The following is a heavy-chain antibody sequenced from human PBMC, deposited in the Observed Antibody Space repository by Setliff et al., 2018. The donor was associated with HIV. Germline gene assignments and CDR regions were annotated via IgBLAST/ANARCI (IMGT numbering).Heavy chain of an antibody. J-gene: IGHJ4*02. CDR1: GYAFTDYS. Sequence: ASVKVSCKTSGYAFTDYSIHWVRQAPGQGLEWVGRINPDSRGTNYAQTFQGRVTMTRDTSVSTAYMELSRLKSDDTAVFYCARGVKGIATTGKYYFNYWGQGTLVTVSA. CDR3: ARGVKGIATTGKYYFNY. CDR2: INPDSRGT. V-gene: IGHV1-2*06. D-gene: IGHD6-13*01.